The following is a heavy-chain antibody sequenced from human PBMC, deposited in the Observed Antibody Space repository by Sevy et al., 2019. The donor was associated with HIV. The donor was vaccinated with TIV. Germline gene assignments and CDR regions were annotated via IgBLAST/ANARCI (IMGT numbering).Heavy chain of an antibody. CDR1: GFTFSNAW. D-gene: IGHD3-10*01. Sequence: GGSLRLSCAASGFTFSNAWMSWVRQAPGKGLEWVGRIKSKTDGGTTDYAAPVKGRLTISRDDAKNTLYLQMNSLKTEDTAIYYCTTDSKKRGLIGLLDFWGQGTLSPSPQ. J-gene: IGHJ4*02. CDR3: TTDSKKRGLIGLLDF. CDR2: IKSKTDGGTT. V-gene: IGHV3-15*01.